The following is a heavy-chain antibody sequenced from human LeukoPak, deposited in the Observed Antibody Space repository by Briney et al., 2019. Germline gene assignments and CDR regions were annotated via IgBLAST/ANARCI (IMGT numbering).Heavy chain of an antibody. V-gene: IGHV3-23*01. J-gene: IGHJ6*02. CDR2: ISGSGGST. Sequence: GGSLRLSCAASGFTFSSYAMSWVRQAPGKGLEGVSAISGSGGSTYYADSVKGRFTISRDNSKNTLYLQMNSLRAEDTAVYYCAKDRYCSSTSCSHAYYYYGMDVWGQGTTVTVSS. D-gene: IGHD2-2*01. CDR1: GFTFSSYA. CDR3: AKDRYCSSTSCSHAYYYYGMDV.